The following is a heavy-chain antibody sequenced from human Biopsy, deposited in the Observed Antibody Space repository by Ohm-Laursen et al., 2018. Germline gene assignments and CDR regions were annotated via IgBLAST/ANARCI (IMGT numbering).Heavy chain of an antibody. J-gene: IGHJ4*02. CDR2: IIPIFGTA. V-gene: IGHV1-69*01. CDR1: GGTFSSYA. CDR3: AREGTSVTFFGKISDYYFDF. Sequence: SSVKVSCKASGGTFSSYAIGWARQAPGQGLEWMGGIIPIFGTANYAQKFQGRVTITADESTSTAYMELSSLRSEDTAVYYCAREGTSVTFFGKISDYYFDFWGPGTVVTVSS. D-gene: IGHD3-3*01.